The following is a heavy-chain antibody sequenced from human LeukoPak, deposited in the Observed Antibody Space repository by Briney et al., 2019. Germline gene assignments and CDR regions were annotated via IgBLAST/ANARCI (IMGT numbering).Heavy chain of an antibody. J-gene: IGHJ6*03. CDR3: AKDQDYYYYYMDV. Sequence: GGSLRLSCAASGFTFSSYGMPWVRQAPGKGLEWVAFIRYDGSNKYYADSVKGRFTISRDNSKNTLYLQMNSLRAEDTAVYYCAKDQDYYYYYMDVWGKGTTVTISS. V-gene: IGHV3-30*02. CDR2: IRYDGSNK. CDR1: GFTFSSYG.